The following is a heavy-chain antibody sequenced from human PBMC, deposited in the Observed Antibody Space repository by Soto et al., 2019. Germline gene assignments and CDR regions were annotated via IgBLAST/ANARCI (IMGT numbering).Heavy chain of an antibody. V-gene: IGHV3-21*06. CDR1: GFTFTRCS. J-gene: IGHJ4*02. Sequence: GSLRLSCAASGFTFTRCSMNWVRQAPGKGFEWVSSISSTTNYIYYGDSMKGRFTISRDNAKNSLYLEMNSLRAEDTAVYYCARESEDLTSNFDYWGQGTLVTV. CDR2: ISSTTNYI. CDR3: ARESEDLTSNFDY.